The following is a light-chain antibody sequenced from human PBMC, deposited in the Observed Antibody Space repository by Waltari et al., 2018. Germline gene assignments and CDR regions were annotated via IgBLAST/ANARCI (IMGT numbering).Light chain of an antibody. CDR3: AAWDDSIFGVA. V-gene: IGLV1-44*01. J-gene: IGLJ2*01. CDR2: STD. CDR1: ASNIDMNV. Sequence: QSVLTQPPSASGAPGQTVAIPCSGSASNIDMNVVTQYQQFPGTPPKLLIYSTDQRPSGVPGRFSGSKSGTSASLAISGLQSEDEAHYYCAAWDDSIFGVAFGGGTKLTVL.